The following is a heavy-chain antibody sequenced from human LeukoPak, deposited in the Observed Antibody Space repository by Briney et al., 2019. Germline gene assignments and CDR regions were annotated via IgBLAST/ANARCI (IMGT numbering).Heavy chain of an antibody. D-gene: IGHD4-17*01. V-gene: IGHV3-23*01. CDR3: AKPSRAYGDYVGYFDY. CDR1: GFTFSTYG. Sequence: GGSLRLSCAASGFTFSTYGMNWVRQAPGKGLEWVSGIAGNGGTTYYADSVKGRFTISRDNSKNTLYLQMNSLRAEDTAVYYCAKPSRAYGDYVGYFDYWGQGTLVTVSS. J-gene: IGHJ4*02. CDR2: IAGNGGTT.